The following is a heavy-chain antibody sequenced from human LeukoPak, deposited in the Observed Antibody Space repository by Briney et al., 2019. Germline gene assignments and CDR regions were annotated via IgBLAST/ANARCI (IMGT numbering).Heavy chain of an antibody. CDR1: GFTFSSYA. V-gene: IGHV3-23*01. CDR2: ISGSGGST. J-gene: IGHJ4*02. CDR3: ARDENSAGRYGSGSLYY. Sequence: GGSLRLSCAASGFTFSSYAMSWVRQAPGKGLEWVSAISGSGGSTYYADSVKGRFTISRDNSKNTLYLQMNSLRAEDTAVYYCARDENSAGRYGSGSLYYWGQGTLVTVSP. D-gene: IGHD3-10*01.